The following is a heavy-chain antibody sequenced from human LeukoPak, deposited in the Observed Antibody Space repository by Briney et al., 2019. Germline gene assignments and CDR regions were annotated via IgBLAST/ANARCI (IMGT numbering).Heavy chain of an antibody. CDR3: ARDPGVGLDL. CDR2: IYNSGNT. Sequence: PGGSLRLSCAASGFLVRHNYMSWVRQAPGRGLEWVSIIYNSGNTDYADSVKGRFTVSRDTFKNTLFLQMNDLRVDDTAIYYCARDPGVGLDLWGRGTLVSV. J-gene: IGHJ2*01. V-gene: IGHV3-53*01. CDR1: GFLVRHNY. D-gene: IGHD7-27*01.